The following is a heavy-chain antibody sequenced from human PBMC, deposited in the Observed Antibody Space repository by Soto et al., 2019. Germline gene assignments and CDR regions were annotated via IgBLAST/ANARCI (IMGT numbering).Heavy chain of an antibody. CDR2: IIPIFGTA. D-gene: IGHD3-9*01. J-gene: IGHJ6*02. CDR1: GGTFSSYA. CDR3: ARNLLEDYDILTGPDNYYYGMDV. V-gene: IGHV1-69*13. Sequence: SVKVSCKASGGTFSSYAISWVRQAPGQGLEWMGGIIPIFGTANYAQKFQGRVTITADESTSTAYMELSSLRSEDTAVYYCARNLLEDYDILTGPDNYYYGMDVWGQGTTVTV.